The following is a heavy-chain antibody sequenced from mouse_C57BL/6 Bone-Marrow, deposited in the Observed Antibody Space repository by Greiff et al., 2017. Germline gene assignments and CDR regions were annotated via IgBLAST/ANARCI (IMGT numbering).Heavy chain of an antibody. CDR2: IYPRSGNT. CDR3: ARFDYDGSPPWFAY. D-gene: IGHD1-1*01. J-gene: IGHJ3*01. CDR1: GYTFTSYG. V-gene: IGHV1-81*01. Sequence: QVQLQQSGAELARPGASVKLSCKASGYTFTSYGISWVKQRTGQGLEWIGEIYPRSGNTYYNEKFKGKATLTADKSSSTAYMELRSLTSEDSAVYFCARFDYDGSPPWFAYWGQGTLVTVSA.